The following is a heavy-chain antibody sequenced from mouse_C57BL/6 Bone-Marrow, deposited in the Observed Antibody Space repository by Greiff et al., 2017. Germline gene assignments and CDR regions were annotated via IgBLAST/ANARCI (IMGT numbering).Heavy chain of an antibody. V-gene: IGHV7-3*01. D-gene: IGHD1-1*01. CDR1: GFTFTDYY. CDR3: ARSPYYYGSMWFAY. J-gene: IGHJ3*01. Sequence: EVKLMQSGGGLVQPGGSLSLSCAASGFTFTDYYMSWVRQPPGKALEWLGFIRNKANGYTTEYSASVKGRFTISRDNSQSILYLQMNARRAEDSATYYCARSPYYYGSMWFAYWGQGTLVTVSA. CDR2: IRNKANGYTT.